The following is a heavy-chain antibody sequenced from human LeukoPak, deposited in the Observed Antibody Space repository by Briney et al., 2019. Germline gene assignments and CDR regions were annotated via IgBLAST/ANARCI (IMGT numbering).Heavy chain of an antibody. CDR1: GFTFSSYS. Sequence: PGGSLRLSCAASGFTFSSYSMNWVRQAPGKGLEWVSSISSSSSYIYYADSVKGRFTISRDNAKNSLYLQMNSLRAEDTAVYYCARSDYGDLMNWFDPWGQGTLVTVSS. V-gene: IGHV3-21*01. J-gene: IGHJ5*02. CDR3: ARSDYGDLMNWFDP. D-gene: IGHD4-17*01. CDR2: ISSSSSYI.